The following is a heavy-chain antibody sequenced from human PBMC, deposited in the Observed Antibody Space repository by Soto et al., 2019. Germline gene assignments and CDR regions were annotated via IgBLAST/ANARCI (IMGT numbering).Heavy chain of an antibody. D-gene: IGHD1-1*01. CDR1: GGTFSSYA. Sequence: QVQLVQSGAEVKKPGSSVKVSCKASGGTFSSYAISWVRQAPGQGLEWMGGIIPIFGTANYAQKFQGRVTITADESTSTAYMELSSLRSEDTAVYYCAREGKVQHPRYYYYGMDVWGQGTTVTVSS. CDR3: AREGKVQHPRYYYYGMDV. V-gene: IGHV1-69*01. CDR2: IIPIFGTA. J-gene: IGHJ6*02.